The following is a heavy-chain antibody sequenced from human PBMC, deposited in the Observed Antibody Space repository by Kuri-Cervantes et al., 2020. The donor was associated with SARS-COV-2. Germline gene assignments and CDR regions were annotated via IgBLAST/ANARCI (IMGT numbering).Heavy chain of an antibody. J-gene: IGHJ4*02. CDR2: IYHTGST. CDR1: GGSISSGGYS. CDR3: ARLEV. V-gene: IGHV4-30-2*03. D-gene: IGHD3-3*01. Sequence: SETLSLTCAVSGGSISSGGYSWSWIRQPPGKGLEWIGYIYHTGSTFYNPSLKSRVTISVDTSKNQYSLKLTSVTAADTAVYYCARLEVWGPGTLVTVSS.